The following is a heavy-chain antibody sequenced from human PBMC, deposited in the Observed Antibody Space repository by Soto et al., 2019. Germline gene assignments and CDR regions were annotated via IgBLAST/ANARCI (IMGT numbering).Heavy chain of an antibody. CDR1: GFTFSSYG. Sequence: GGSLRLSCAASGFTFSSYGMHWVRQAPGKGLEWVAVIWYDGSNKYYADSVKGRFTISRDNSKNTLYLQMNSLRAEDTAVYYCASGSCGGDCYYYYYGMDVWGQGTTVTVSS. D-gene: IGHD2-21*02. CDR3: ASGSCGGDCYYYYYGMDV. J-gene: IGHJ6*02. CDR2: IWYDGSNK. V-gene: IGHV3-33*01.